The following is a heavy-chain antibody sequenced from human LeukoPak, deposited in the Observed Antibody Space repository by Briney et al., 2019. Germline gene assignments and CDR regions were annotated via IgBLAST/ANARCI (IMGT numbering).Heavy chain of an antibody. Sequence: GGPLRLSCAASGFTVSSNYMSWVRQAPGKGLEWVSVIYSGGSTYYADSVKGRFTISRDNSKNTLYLQMNSLRAEDTAVYYCAKVAPEKYYDFWSGYQEIDYWGQGTLVTVSS. CDR3: AKVAPEKYYDFWSGYQEIDY. V-gene: IGHV3-66*01. CDR1: GFTVSSNY. D-gene: IGHD3-3*01. J-gene: IGHJ4*02. CDR2: IYSGGST.